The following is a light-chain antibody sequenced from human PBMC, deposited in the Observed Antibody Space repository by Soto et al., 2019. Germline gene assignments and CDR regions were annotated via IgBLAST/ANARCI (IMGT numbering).Light chain of an antibody. CDR3: QQYNSYPLT. V-gene: IGKV1-16*01. CDR2: AAD. CDR1: QSITNY. Sequence: DIQMTQSPSSLSGSVGDTVTIDCRASQSITNYLTWFQQKKGKAPSVLIFAADNLQDGVPSRFSGSGSGTEFTLTISSLQTDDFATYYCQQYNSYPLTFGGGTKVDIK. J-gene: IGKJ4*01.